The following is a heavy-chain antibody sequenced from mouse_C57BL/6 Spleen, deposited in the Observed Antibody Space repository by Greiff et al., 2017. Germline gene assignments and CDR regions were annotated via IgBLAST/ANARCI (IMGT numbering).Heavy chain of an antibody. Sequence: QVQLKESGAELVRPGASVTLSCKASGYTFTDYEMHWVKQTPVHGLEWIGAIDPETGGTAYNQKFKGKAILTADKSSSTAYMELRSLTSEDSAVYDCTKDSSGYVRFAYWGQGTLVTVSA. CDR3: TKDSSGYVRFAY. CDR2: IDPETGGT. V-gene: IGHV1-15*01. D-gene: IGHD3-2*02. J-gene: IGHJ3*01. CDR1: GYTFTDYE.